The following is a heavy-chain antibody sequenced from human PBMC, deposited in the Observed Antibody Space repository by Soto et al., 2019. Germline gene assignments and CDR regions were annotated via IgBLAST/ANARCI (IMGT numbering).Heavy chain of an antibody. CDR3: ARVMNSSPFFDY. Sequence: QVQLVQSGAEVKKPGASVKVSCKASGYTFTSYAMHWVRQAPGQRLEWMGWINAGNGNTKYSQKFQGRVTITRDTSASTAYMELSSLRSEDTAVYYCARVMNSSPFFDYWGQGTLVTVSS. CDR1: GYTFTSYA. CDR2: INAGNGNT. D-gene: IGHD6-6*01. V-gene: IGHV1-3*01. J-gene: IGHJ4*02.